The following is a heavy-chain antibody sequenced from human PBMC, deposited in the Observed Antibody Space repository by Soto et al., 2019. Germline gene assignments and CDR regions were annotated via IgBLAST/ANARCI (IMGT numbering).Heavy chain of an antibody. CDR3: ARRRVYGVVLYYFDY. Sequence: SETLSLTCAVYGGSFTNYYWSWIRQPPGKGLEWIGEIHHSGSITYNPSLKSRVTLSVDTSKNQVSLKLSSVTAADTAVYYCARRRVYGVVLYYFDYWGHGXQVTVYS. CDR2: IHHSGSI. J-gene: IGHJ4*03. CDR1: GGSFTNYY. D-gene: IGHD3-3*01. V-gene: IGHV4-34*01.